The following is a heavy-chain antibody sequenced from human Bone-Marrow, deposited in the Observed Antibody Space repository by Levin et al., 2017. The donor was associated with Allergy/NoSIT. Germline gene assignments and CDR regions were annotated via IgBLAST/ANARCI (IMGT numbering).Heavy chain of an antibody. V-gene: IGHV4-59*08. D-gene: IGHD3-16*01. J-gene: IGHJ4*02. CDR3: ARHPPTSPFDY. CDR2: IHYSGDT. CDR1: GDSISDNY. Sequence: SETLSLTCTVSGDSISDNYWSWIRQPPGKGLEWIAYIHYSGDTNYNRSLKSRVTISLDTSKNHFSLNLSSVTAADTAVYYCARHPPTSPFDYWGQGTLVTVSS.